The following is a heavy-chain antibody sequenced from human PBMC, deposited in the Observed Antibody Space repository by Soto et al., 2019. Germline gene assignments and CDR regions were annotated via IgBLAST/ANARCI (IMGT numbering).Heavy chain of an antibody. D-gene: IGHD3-22*01. J-gene: IGHJ4*02. CDR3: AHTYYYDSSGYYYAEALDY. Sequence: SGPTLVNPTQTLTLTCTFSGFSLSTSGVGVGWIRQPPGKALEWLALIYWNDDKRYSPSLKSRLTITKDTSKNQVVLTMTNMDPVDTATYYCAHTYYYDSSGYYYAEALDYWGQGTLVTVYS. CDR2: IYWNDDK. CDR1: GFSLSTSGVG. V-gene: IGHV2-5*01.